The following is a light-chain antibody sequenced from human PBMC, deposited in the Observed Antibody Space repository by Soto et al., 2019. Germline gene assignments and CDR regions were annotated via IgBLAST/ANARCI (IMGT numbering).Light chain of an antibody. V-gene: IGLV3-27*01. CDR3: YSAADKNRV. J-gene: IGLJ3*02. CDR1: VLAKKY. CDR2: KDS. Sequence: SYELTQPSSVSVSPGQTARITCSGDVLAKKYARWFQQKPGQAPVLVIYKDSERPSDIPGRFSGSSSGTTVTLTISGAQVEDEADYHCYSAADKNRVFGGGTKLTVL.